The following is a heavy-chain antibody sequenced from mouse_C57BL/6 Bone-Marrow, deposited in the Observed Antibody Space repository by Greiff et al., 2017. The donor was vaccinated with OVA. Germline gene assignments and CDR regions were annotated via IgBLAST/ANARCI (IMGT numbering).Heavy chain of an antibody. CDR1: GFTFSSYG. J-gene: IGHJ4*01. CDR2: ISSGGSYT. Sequence: EVMLVESGGDLVKPGGSLKLSCAASGFTFSSYGMSWVRQTPDKRLEWVATISSGGSYTYYPDSVKGRFPISRDNAKNTLYLQLSSLTSADTAMDYGARGGAQALNYAMDYWGQGTSVTVSS. V-gene: IGHV5-6*02. D-gene: IGHD1-3*01. CDR3: ARGGAQALNYAMDY.